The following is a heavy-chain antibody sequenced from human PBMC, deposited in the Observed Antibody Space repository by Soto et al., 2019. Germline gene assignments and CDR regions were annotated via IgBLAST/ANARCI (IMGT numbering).Heavy chain of an antibody. CDR1: GFTFSSYG. Sequence: PGGSLRLSCAASGFTFSSYGMHWVRQAPGKGLEWVAVISYDGSNKYYADSVKGRFTISRDNSKNTLYLQMNSLRAEDTAVHYCAKDPGDIVVVPAAGGDYWGQGTLVTVSS. D-gene: IGHD2-2*01. CDR3: AKDPGDIVVVPAAGGDY. CDR2: ISYDGSNK. J-gene: IGHJ4*02. V-gene: IGHV3-30*18.